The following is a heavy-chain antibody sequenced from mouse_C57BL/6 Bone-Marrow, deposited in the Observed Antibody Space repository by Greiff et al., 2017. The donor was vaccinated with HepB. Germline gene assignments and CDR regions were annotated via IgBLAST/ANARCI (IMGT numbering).Heavy chain of an antibody. D-gene: IGHD2-2*01. J-gene: IGHJ1*03. CDR1: GFSLTSYG. Sequence: QVQLQQSGPGLVQPSQSLSITCTVSGFSLTSYGVHWVRQSPGKGLEWLGVIWRGGSTDYNAAFMSRLSIPKDNSKSQVFFIMNSLQADDTAIYYCAKKGAMVTTRADWYFDVWGTGTTVTVSS. CDR2: IWRGGST. V-gene: IGHV2-5*01. CDR3: AKKGAMVTTRADWYFDV.